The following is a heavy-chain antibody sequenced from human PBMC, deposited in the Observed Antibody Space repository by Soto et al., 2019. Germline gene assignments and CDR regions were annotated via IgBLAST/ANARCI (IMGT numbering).Heavy chain of an antibody. CDR1: GGSISSSAYY. CDR2: IFYSGST. CDR3: ARHGQFYYPYYFDS. J-gene: IGHJ4*02. V-gene: IGHV4-39*01. Sequence: PSETLSLTCTVSGGSISSSAYYWGWIRQPPGKGLEWIGSIFYSGSTFYSPPLSSRVNISSDPSKSQLSLILTSVTAADTAVYYCARHGQFYYPYYFDSWGQGALVTVSS. D-gene: IGHD3-10*01.